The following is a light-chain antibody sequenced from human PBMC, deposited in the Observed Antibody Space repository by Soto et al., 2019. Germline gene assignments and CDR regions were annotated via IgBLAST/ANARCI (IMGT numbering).Light chain of an antibody. CDR2: AAS. Sequence: DIQVTQSPSSLSASVGDRVTISCRTSQSISRYLHWYQHRPGKAPNLLIYAASSLQSGVSSRFSGSGSGTDFTLTISSLQPEDFATYYCQQSYSTPPTFGHGTKVEIK. CDR1: QSISRY. CDR3: QQSYSTPPT. J-gene: IGKJ1*01. V-gene: IGKV1-39*01.